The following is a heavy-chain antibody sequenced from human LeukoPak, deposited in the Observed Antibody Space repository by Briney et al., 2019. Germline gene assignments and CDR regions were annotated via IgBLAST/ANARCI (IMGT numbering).Heavy chain of an antibody. D-gene: IGHD3-10*01. J-gene: IGHJ4*02. Sequence: GGSLRLSCAASGFSFSTYAMTWVRQAPGRGLEWVSTMSASGGSTYYADSVKGRFTISRDNSKNMLYLQINSLRAEDTAKYYCAKDPIKYEPLYGSGTFDYWGQGTLVTVSS. CDR2: MSASGGST. CDR3: AKDPIKYEPLYGSGTFDY. CDR1: GFSFSTYA. V-gene: IGHV3-23*01.